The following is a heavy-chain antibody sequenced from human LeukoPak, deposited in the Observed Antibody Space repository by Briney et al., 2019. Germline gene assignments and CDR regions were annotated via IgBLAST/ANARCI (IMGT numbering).Heavy chain of an antibody. CDR3: AITVDCRATTDCYSYFHH. V-gene: IGHV3-74*03. CDR2: ISTDGTYT. J-gene: IGHJ1*01. CDR1: GFTFSSYW. Sequence: PGGSLRLSCAASGFTFSSYWMHWVRQAPGKGLVWLSCISTDGTYTEYADSVKGRFTISRDNAKDTLYLQVNSLRAEDTAVYYCAITVDCRATTDCYSYFHHWGQGTLVTVSS. D-gene: IGHD2-21*02.